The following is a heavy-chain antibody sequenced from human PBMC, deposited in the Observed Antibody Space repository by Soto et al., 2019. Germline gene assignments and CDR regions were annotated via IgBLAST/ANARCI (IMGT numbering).Heavy chain of an antibody. V-gene: IGHV4-59*01. Sequence: SETLSLTCTVSGGSISGYYWSWIRQPPGKGLEWIGNVYYSGGAKYNPSVKRRVSISVDTSKNQFSLNLSSVAAADTAVYYCTRDGDGRMTTNPYYYYGMDVWGPGITVTVSS. CDR1: GGSISGYY. CDR3: TRDGDGRMTTNPYYYYGMDV. CDR2: VYYSGGA. J-gene: IGHJ6*02. D-gene: IGHD2-21*02.